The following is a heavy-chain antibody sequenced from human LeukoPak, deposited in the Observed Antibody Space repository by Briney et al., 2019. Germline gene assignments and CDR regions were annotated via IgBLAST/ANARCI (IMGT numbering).Heavy chain of an antibody. J-gene: IGHJ6*03. CDR2: IYTSGST. CDR1: GGSFSGYY. CDR3: ARDSVVVVPAALHDRIVTSYYYYYMDV. D-gene: IGHD2-2*01. Sequence: SETLSLTCAVYGGSFSGYYWSWIRQPPGKGLEWIGRIYTSGSTNYNPSLKSRVTMSVDTSKNQFSLKLSSVTAADTAVYYCARDSVVVVPAALHDRIVTSYYYYYMDVWGKGTTVTISS. V-gene: IGHV4-4*07.